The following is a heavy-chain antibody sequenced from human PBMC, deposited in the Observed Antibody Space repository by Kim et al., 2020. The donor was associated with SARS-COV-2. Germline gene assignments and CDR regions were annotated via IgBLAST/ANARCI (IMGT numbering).Heavy chain of an antibody. Sequence: VKGRYTISRDNSKNTMYLRMNSLRPKDTAVYYCAKDGLQIQVWEGGYFDYWGQGTLVTVSS. CDR3: AKDGLQIQVWEGGYFDY. D-gene: IGHD3-16*01. J-gene: IGHJ4*02. V-gene: IGHV3-23*01.